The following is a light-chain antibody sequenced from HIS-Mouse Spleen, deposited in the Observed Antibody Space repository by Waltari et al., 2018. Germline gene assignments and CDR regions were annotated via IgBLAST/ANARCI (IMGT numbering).Light chain of an antibody. V-gene: IGKV1-33*01. CDR3: QQYDNLPFT. J-gene: IGKJ3*01. CDR1: QDISNY. Sequence: IQMTQSPSSLSASVGDRVTITCQASQDISNYLNWYQQKPGKAPKLLIYDASNLETGVPSRFSGSGSWTDFTFTISSLQPEDIATYYCQQYDNLPFTFGPGTKVDIK. CDR2: DAS.